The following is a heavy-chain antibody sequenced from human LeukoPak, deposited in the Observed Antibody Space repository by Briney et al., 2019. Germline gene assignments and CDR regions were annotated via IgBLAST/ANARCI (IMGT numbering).Heavy chain of an antibody. CDR1: GFTFSSYD. J-gene: IGHJ4*02. D-gene: IGHD6-13*01. V-gene: IGHV3-30*02. Sequence: GRSLRLSCAASGFTFSSYDMHWVRQAPGKGLEWVAFIQYDGSNKYYADSVKGRFTISRDNSKNTLYLRMNSLRADDTAVYYCAKFSKYSRNWPPGVAYWGQGTLVTVSS. CDR3: AKFSKYSRNWPPGVAY. CDR2: IQYDGSNK.